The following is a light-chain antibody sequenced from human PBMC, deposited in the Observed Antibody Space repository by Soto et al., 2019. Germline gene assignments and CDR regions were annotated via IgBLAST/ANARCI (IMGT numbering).Light chain of an antibody. CDR1: SSDVGSYNL. V-gene: IGLV2-23*02. CDR3: CSYAGSSTYV. CDR2: DVS. J-gene: IGLJ1*01. Sequence: QSALTQPASVSGSPGQSITISCTGTSSDVGSYNLVSWYQQQPGKAPKLMIYDVSKRPSGVSNRFSGSKSGNTASLTIAGLQAEDDADYYCCSYAGSSTYVFGTGTKVTVL.